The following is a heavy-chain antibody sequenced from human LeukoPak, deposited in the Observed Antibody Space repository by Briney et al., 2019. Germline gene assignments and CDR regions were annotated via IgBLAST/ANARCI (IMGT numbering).Heavy chain of an antibody. CDR3: ARDVPGGRNDY. Sequence: SETLSLTCTVSGGSISSSYSWGWIRQPPGKGLEWIGNIYYSGSTYYNSSLKSRVTISVDTSKNQFSLNINFVTAADTAVYYCARDVPGGRNDYWGQGTLVTVSS. J-gene: IGHJ4*02. CDR2: IYYSGST. D-gene: IGHD3-16*01. V-gene: IGHV4-39*07. CDR1: GGSISSSYS.